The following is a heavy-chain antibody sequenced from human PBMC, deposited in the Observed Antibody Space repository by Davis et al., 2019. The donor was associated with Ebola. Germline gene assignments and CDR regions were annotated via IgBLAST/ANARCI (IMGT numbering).Heavy chain of an antibody. CDR2: INPNSGGT. CDR1: GYTFTGYY. J-gene: IGHJ2*01. Sequence: SVTVSCQASGYTFTGYYMHSVRQPPGQGLEWMGWINPNSGGTNYAQKFKGRVTMTRDTSISTAYMELSRLRYDDTAVYYCASSIYSSSWYDLWGRGTLVTVSS. D-gene: IGHD6-13*01. V-gene: IGHV1-2*02. CDR3: ASSIYSSSWYDL.